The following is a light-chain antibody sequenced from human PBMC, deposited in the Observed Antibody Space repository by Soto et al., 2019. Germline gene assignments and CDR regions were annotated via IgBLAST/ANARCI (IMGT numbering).Light chain of an antibody. J-gene: IGKJ5*01. CDR2: DAS. CDR1: HFIGNS. CDR3: QHHSNWPPIT. V-gene: IGKV3-11*01. Sequence: DIVLTQSPATLSLSPGNGVTITCRASHFIGNSLAWYQQRPGQAPTLLIYDASARAHGMPGRFSGSGSATDFTLTISSLEPEDFAVYYCQHHSNWPPITFGQGTRLEIK.